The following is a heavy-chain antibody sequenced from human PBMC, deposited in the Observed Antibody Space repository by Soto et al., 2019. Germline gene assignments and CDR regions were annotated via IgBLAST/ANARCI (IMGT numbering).Heavy chain of an antibody. Sequence: GSLRLSCAASGFTLSGYWMSWVRQAPVKGLEWVANIRQDGGASYYLASVKGRFTISRDNAKNSLSLQMDSLRDEDSAVYYCARAIGSTIVYFDNWGPGTPVTDSS. J-gene: IGHJ4*02. D-gene: IGHD3-3*01. CDR2: IRQDGGAS. CDR1: GFTLSGYW. V-gene: IGHV3-7*01. CDR3: ARAIGSTIVYFDN.